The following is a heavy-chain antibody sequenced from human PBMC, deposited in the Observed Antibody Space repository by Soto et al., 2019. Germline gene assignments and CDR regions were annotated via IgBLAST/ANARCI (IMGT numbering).Heavy chain of an antibody. J-gene: IGHJ4*02. CDR1: GGSISSSSYY. CDR2: IYYSGST. V-gene: IGHV4-39*01. CDR3: ARHSSRVIVVVVAATWIFDY. Sequence: QLQLQESGPGLVKPSETLSLTCTVSGGSISSSSYYWGWIRQPPGKGLEWIGSIYYSGSTYYNPTLKSRVTISVDTSRNQFSLKLSYVTAADTAVYYCARHSSRVIVVVVAATWIFDYWGQGTLVTVYS. D-gene: IGHD2-15*01.